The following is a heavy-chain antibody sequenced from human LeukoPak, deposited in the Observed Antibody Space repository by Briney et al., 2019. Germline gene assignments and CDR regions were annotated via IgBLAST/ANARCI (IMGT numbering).Heavy chain of an antibody. Sequence: GGSLRLSCAASGFTFSSYAMHWVRQAPGKGLEWVAVISYDGSNKYYADSVKGRFTISRDNSKNTLYLQMNSLRAEDTAVYYCARYGGSLSYFDLWGRGTLVTVSS. CDR3: ARYGGSLSYFDL. CDR1: GFTFSSYA. CDR2: ISYDGSNK. V-gene: IGHV3-30*14. J-gene: IGHJ2*01. D-gene: IGHD4-23*01.